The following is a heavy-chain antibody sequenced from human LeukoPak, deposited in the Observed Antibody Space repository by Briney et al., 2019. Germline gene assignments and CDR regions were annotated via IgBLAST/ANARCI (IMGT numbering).Heavy chain of an antibody. Sequence: GGSLRLSCAASGFTVSSNYMNWVRQAPGKGLEWVSVIYSGGSTYYADSVKGRFTISRDNSKNTLYLQMNSLRAEDTAVYHCARDPGVGGYNYGYYYYYGMDVWGQGTTVTVSS. J-gene: IGHJ6*02. CDR1: GFTVSSNY. CDR2: IYSGGST. D-gene: IGHD5-18*01. CDR3: ARDPGVGGYNYGYYYYYGMDV. V-gene: IGHV3-53*01.